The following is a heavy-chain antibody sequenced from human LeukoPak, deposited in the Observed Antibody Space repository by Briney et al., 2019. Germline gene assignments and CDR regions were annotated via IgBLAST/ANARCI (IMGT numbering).Heavy chain of an antibody. CDR2: IKQDGSEE. CDR3: AGGVGWVFDI. V-gene: IGHV3-7*01. D-gene: IGHD2-8*01. J-gene: IGHJ3*02. Sequence: GGSLRLSCAASGFAFSSYWMTWVRQAPGKGLEWVAIIKQDGSEEYYVGSVKGRFTISRDNAKNLLSLQSNSLRAEDTAVYYCAGGVGWVFDIWGQGTMVTVSS. CDR1: GFAFSSYW.